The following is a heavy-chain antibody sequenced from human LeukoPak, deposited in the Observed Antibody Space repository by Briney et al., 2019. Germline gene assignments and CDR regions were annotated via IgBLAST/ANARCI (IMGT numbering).Heavy chain of an antibody. CDR3: ARGGPVVPAPSIDY. D-gene: IGHD2-2*01. Sequence: SETLSLTCTVSGGSLSTYHWIWIRQPAGKGLEWIGRIYPSGITNYNPSLKSRVTISVDTSKNQFSLKLSSVTAADTAVYYCARGGPVVPAPSIDYWGQGTLVTVSS. CDR1: GGSLSTYH. J-gene: IGHJ4*02. V-gene: IGHV4-4*07. CDR2: IYPSGIT.